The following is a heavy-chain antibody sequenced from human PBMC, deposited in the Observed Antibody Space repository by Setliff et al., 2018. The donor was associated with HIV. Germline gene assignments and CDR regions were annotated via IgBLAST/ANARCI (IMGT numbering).Heavy chain of an antibody. CDR1: GGSISSYY. Sequence: SETLSLTCTVSGGSISSYYWSWIRQPPGKGLEWIGYIYYSGSTNYNPSLKSRVTISVDTSKNQFSLKLSSVTAADTAVYYCARHKSQPYYFDYWGQGTLVTAPQ. CDR3: ARHKSQPYYFDY. CDR2: IYYSGST. V-gene: IGHV4-59*08. J-gene: IGHJ4*02.